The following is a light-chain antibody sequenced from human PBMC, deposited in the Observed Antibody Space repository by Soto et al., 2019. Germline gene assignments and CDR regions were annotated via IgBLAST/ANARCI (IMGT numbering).Light chain of an antibody. V-gene: IGKV3-15*01. CDR1: QSVFSN. J-gene: IGKJ1*01. Sequence: EIVMTQSPATLSVSPGERATLSCRASQSVFSNLAWYQQKPGQAPRLLMYGASTRSTGIPARFSGSGSGTEFTLTISSLQSEDFAVYYCQQYNNWPQTFGQGTKVDI. CDR2: GAS. CDR3: QQYNNWPQT.